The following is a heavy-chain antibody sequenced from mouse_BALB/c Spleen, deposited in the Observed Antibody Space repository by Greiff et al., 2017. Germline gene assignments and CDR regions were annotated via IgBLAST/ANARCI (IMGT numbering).Heavy chain of an antibody. CDR3: ARDRGDGYSLFAY. J-gene: IGHJ3*01. CDR2: IYPGDGDT. V-gene: IGHV1-87*01. Sequence: QVQLQQSGAELARPGASVKLSCKASGYTFTSYWMQWVKQRPGQGLEWIGAIYPGDGDTRYTQKFKGKATLTADKSSSTAYMQLSSLASEDSAVYYCARDRGDGYSLFAYWGQGTLVTVSA. CDR1: GYTFTSYW. D-gene: IGHD2-3*01.